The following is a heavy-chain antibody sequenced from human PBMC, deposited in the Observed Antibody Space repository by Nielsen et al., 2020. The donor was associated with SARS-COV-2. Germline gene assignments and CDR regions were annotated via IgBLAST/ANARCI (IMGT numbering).Heavy chain of an antibody. CDR1: GFPFSSFA. CDR3: AREDSWELLRTYDALDI. CDR2: ISFDGSDE. Sequence: GESLKISCAASGFPFSSFAMHWVRQAPGKGLEWEAVISFDGSDEYSADSVKGRFTISRDNAKNTLYLQMTSLRTEDTAVYYCAREDSWELLRTYDALDIWGQGTMVSVSS. D-gene: IGHD1-26*01. V-gene: IGHV3-30-3*01. J-gene: IGHJ3*02.